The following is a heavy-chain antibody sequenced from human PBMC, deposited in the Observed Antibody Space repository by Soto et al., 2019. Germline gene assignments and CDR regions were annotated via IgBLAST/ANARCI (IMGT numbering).Heavy chain of an antibody. CDR2: ISYDGSNK. Sequence: SCAASGFTFSSYGMHWVRQAPGKGLEWVAVISYDGSNKYYADSVQGRFTTSRDNAKNTLFLQMSSLRAEDTALYYCATLVVRRISTGWPHWGQGTLVTVSS. CDR1: GFTFSSYG. CDR3: ATLVVRRISTGWPH. J-gene: IGHJ4*02. D-gene: IGHD6-19*01. V-gene: IGHV3-30*03.